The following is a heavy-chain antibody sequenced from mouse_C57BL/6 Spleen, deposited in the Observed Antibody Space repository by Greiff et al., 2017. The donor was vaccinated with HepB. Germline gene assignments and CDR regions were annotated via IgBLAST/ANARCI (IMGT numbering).Heavy chain of an antibody. CDR1: GYTFTSYW. V-gene: IGHV1-72*01. Sequence: QVQLQQPGAELVKPGASVKLSCKASGYTFTSYWMHWVKQRPGRGLEWIGRIDPNSGGTKYNEKFKSKATLTVDKPSSTAYMQLSSLTSEDSAVYYCARGPITTVVADWYFDVWGTGTTVTVSS. CDR3: ARGPITTVVADWYFDV. CDR2: IDPNSGGT. D-gene: IGHD1-1*01. J-gene: IGHJ1*03.